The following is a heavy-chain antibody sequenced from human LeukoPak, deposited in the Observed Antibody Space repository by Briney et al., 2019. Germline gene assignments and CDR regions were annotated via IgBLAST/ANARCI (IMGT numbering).Heavy chain of an antibody. J-gene: IGHJ4*02. CDR1: GLPFSDYW. CDR2: IKQDESEK. Sequence: PGGSLRLSCVASGLPFSDYWMSWVRQAPGKGLEWVANIKQDESEKYYVDSVRGRSTISRDNAKTSLYLQMNSLRVEDTAVYYCARGSHSSSYGFDYWGQGALVTVSS. V-gene: IGHV3-7*01. CDR3: ARGSHSSSYGFDY. D-gene: IGHD6-13*01.